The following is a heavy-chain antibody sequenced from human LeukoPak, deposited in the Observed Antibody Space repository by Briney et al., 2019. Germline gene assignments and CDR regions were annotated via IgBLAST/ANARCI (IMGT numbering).Heavy chain of an antibody. D-gene: IGHD6-13*01. V-gene: IGHV5-51*01. Sequence: GESLKISCQGSGYSFTSYWIGWVRQMPGKGLEWMGIIYPGDSDTRYSPSFQGQVTISAGKSISTAYLQWSSLKASDTAMYYCARRGIAAAGTEYYFDYWGQGTLVTVSS. CDR1: GYSFTSYW. CDR2: IYPGDSDT. J-gene: IGHJ4*02. CDR3: ARRGIAAAGTEYYFDY.